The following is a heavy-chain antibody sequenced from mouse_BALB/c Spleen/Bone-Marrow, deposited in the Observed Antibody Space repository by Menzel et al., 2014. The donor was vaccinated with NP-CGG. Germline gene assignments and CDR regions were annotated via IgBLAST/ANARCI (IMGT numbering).Heavy chain of an antibody. Sequence: QVQLKESGAELVKPGASVKLSCKASGYTFTSYYIYWEKQRPGQGLEWIGEINPSNGGTNFNEKFKSKATLTVDKSSSTAYMQRSSLTSEDSAVYYCTRSRRAMDYWGQGTSVTVSS. J-gene: IGHJ4*01. CDR1: GYTFTSYY. CDR2: INPSNGGT. V-gene: IGHV1S81*02. CDR3: TRSRRAMDY. D-gene: IGHD2-12*01.